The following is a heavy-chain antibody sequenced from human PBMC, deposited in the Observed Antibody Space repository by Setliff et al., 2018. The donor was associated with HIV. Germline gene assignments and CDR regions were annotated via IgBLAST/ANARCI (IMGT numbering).Heavy chain of an antibody. CDR2: INHSGST. J-gene: IGHJ6*02. V-gene: IGHV4-34*01. CDR1: GGSFSGYY. CDR3: GTAMYYYYGLDV. D-gene: IGHD2-2*01. Sequence: SETLSLTCAVYGGSFSGYYWSWIRQPPGKGLEWIGEINHSGSTNYNPSLKSRVTISVDTSKNQFSLKLSSVTAADAAVYYCGTAMYYYYGLDVWGQGIRVTVSS.